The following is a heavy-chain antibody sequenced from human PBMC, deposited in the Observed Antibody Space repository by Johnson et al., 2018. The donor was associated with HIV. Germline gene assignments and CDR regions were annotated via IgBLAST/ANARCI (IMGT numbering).Heavy chain of an antibody. CDR2: INSDGSST. CDR3: ARDLRNSGWSNGFDV. D-gene: IGHD6-19*01. V-gene: IGHV3-74*01. J-gene: IGHJ3*01. Sequence: VQLVESGGGLVQPGGSLRLSCAASGFTFSSYAMHWVRQAPGKGLVWVSRINSDGSSTSYADSVKGRFTISRDNAKNTLYLQMNSLRAEDTALYYCARDLRNSGWSNGFDVWGQGTMVTVSS. CDR1: GFTFSSYA.